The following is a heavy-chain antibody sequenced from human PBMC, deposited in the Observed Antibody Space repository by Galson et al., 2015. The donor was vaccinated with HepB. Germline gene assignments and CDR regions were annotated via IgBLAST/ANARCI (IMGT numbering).Heavy chain of an antibody. D-gene: IGHD3-3*01. Sequence: SVKVSCKASGYAFTGYYIHWVRQAPGQGLEWMGWINPNSGATKYAQKFQSWVTMTRDTSITTAYMELSRLRSDDTAVYYCARAEAITIVGVLTNWFDPWGQGTLVTVSS. CDR3: ARAEAITIVGVLTNWFDP. V-gene: IGHV1-2*04. CDR1: GYAFTGYY. J-gene: IGHJ5*02. CDR2: INPNSGAT.